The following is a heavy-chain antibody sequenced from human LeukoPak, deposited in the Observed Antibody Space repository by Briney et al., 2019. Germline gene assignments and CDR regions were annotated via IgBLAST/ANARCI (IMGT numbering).Heavy chain of an antibody. J-gene: IGHJ4*02. Sequence: PGGSLRLSCAASGFTVSSNYMSWVRQAPGKGLEWVSVIYSGGSTYYADSVKGRFTISRDNSKNTLYLQMNSLRAEDTAVYYCAKDRVYAGDYFDYWGQGTLVTVSS. V-gene: IGHV3-53*01. CDR1: GFTVSSNY. CDR3: AKDRVYAGDYFDY. CDR2: IYSGGST. D-gene: IGHD2-8*01.